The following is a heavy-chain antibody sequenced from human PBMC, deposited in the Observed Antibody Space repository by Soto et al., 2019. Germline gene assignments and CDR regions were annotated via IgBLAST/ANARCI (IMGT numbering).Heavy chain of an antibody. CDR3: AREGQLVINYFDY. D-gene: IGHD6-13*01. V-gene: IGHV3-7*01. CDR1: GFTFSSYW. J-gene: IGHJ4*02. Sequence: PWGSLRLSCAASGFTFSSYWMSWVRQAPGKGLEWVANIKQDGSEKYYVDSVKGRFTISRDNAKNSLYLQMNSLRAEDTAVYYCAREGQLVINYFDYWGQGTLVTVSS. CDR2: IKQDGSEK.